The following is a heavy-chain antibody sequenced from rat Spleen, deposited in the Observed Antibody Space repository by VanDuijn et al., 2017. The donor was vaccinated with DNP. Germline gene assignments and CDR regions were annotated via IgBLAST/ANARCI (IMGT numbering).Heavy chain of an antibody. D-gene: IGHD1-5*01. Sequence: EVQLVESGGGVVQPGKSLKLSCVASGFTFSSYWMYWIRQAPGKGLEWVASIHTDGGTTYYPDSVKGRFTISRDNAENTVYLQMNSLRSEDTATYYCAKDGIGTTGDYFDYWGQGVMVTVSS. CDR1: GFTFSSYW. CDR2: IHTDGGTT. V-gene: IGHV5-58*01. CDR3: AKDGIGTTGDYFDY. J-gene: IGHJ2*01.